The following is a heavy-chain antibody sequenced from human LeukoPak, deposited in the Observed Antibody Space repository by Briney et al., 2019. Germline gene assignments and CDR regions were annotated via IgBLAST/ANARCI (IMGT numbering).Heavy chain of an antibody. CDR2: ISSSGST. Sequence: SETLSLTCTVSGDSISSGDYYWSWIRQPAGKGLEWIGRISSSGSTNYNPSLESRVTISVDTSKNQFSLKLSSVTAADTAVYFCAGGPYSYDSSGAFDIWGQGTMVTVSS. J-gene: IGHJ3*02. V-gene: IGHV4-61*02. D-gene: IGHD3-22*01. CDR3: AGGPYSYDSSGAFDI. CDR1: GDSISSGDYY.